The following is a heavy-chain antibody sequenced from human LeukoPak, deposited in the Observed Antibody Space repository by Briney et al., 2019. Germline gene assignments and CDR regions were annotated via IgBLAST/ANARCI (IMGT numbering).Heavy chain of an antibody. CDR1: GDSLDRHY. V-gene: IGHV4-4*07. J-gene: IGHJ4*02. CDR3: ARFTYGGYSLDS. D-gene: IGHD5-12*01. CDR2: IYVSGST. Sequence: PSETLSLTXTVSGDSLDRHYWSWIRQPAGRGMEWIGRIYVSGSTTHNPSLTGRVAMSVDASKNQFSLKLRSVTAADTAVYYCARFTYGGYSLDSWGQGTLVVVSS.